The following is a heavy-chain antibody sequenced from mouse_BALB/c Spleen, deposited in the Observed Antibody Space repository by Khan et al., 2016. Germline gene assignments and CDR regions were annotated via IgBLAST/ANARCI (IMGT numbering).Heavy chain of an antibody. V-gene: IGHV7-3*02. CDR2: VRNKANGSTD. CDR3: ASNLDAGSFWYLDV. Sequence: EVELVESGGGLVQPGDSLRLSCTTSGYTFTEYYMSWVSQPPGEALEWLGLVRNKANGSTDEDSASAEVQFTISGDNSLRILYLDITTLRAEDSATYYGASNLDAGSFWYLDVWGAGTPVTVSS. CDR1: GYTFTEYY. D-gene: IGHD2-3*01. J-gene: IGHJ1*01.